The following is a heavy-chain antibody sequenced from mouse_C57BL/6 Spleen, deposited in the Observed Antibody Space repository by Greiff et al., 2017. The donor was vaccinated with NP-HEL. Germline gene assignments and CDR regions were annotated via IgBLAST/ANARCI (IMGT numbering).Heavy chain of an antibody. CDR3: ARYNTYYAIDY. CDR2: IRNKANGNTK. J-gene: IGHJ2*01. V-gene: IGHV7-3*01. Sequence: DVMLVESGGGLVQPGGSLSLTCAASGFTFTDYYMSWVRQPPGKALEWLGFIRNKANGNTKEYSASVKGLFTISRDNSQIFLYLQIDALRAEDSDTYYCARYNTYYAIDYWGQGTTLTVSS. CDR1: GFTFTDYY. D-gene: IGHD1-1*01.